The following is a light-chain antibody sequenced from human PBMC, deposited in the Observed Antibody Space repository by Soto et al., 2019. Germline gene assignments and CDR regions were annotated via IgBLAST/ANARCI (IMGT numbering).Light chain of an antibody. Sequence: DIQVTQSPSTLSASVGDRVTITCRASQSISTWSAWYQQKPGKGPTLLIYKASRLESGVPSRFSGSGSGTEFALTISSLQPADFATYYCQQYNTYSWTFGQGTKVDIK. CDR2: KAS. CDR1: QSISTW. CDR3: QQYNTYSWT. J-gene: IGKJ1*01. V-gene: IGKV1-5*03.